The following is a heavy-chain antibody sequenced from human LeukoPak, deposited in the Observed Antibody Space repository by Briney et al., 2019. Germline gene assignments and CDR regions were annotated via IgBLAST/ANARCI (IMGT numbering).Heavy chain of an antibody. D-gene: IGHD3-3*01. CDR3: ARDYRRGATIFGVVTPSWYFDL. V-gene: IGHV4-4*07. CDR2: IYTSGST. CDR1: GGSISSYY. Sequence: TSQTLSPTCPVAGGSISSYYWSWNRQPAGKGLGWIGRIYTSGSTNYNPSLKSRVTISVDKSKDQSSLKLSSVTAADTAVYYCARDYRRGATIFGVVTPSWYFDLWGRGTLVTVSS. J-gene: IGHJ2*01.